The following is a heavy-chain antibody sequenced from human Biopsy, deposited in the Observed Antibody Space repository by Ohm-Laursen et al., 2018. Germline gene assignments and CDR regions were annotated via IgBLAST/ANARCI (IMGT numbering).Heavy chain of an antibody. Sequence: SLRLSCSAIGFTFSSYGMHWVRQAPGKGLEWVAVIWYDGSREYYADSVEGRFTISRDNSKNTLYLQLNSLRAEDTAVYYCVKDSEPHNTERRRGGFEYWGQGTLVTVSS. CDR2: IWYDGSRE. CDR1: GFTFSSYG. CDR3: VKDSEPHNTERRRGGFEY. D-gene: IGHD3-16*01. V-gene: IGHV3-33*06. J-gene: IGHJ4*02.